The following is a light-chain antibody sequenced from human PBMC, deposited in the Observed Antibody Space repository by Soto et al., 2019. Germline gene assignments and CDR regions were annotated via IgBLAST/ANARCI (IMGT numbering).Light chain of an antibody. J-gene: IGLJ2*01. CDR1: XXDVGGYNY. V-gene: IGLV2-14*01. CDR3: SSYISSSTFVV. Sequence: GKSITISCTETXXDVGGYNYVSWNQQHPGKAPKVIITEVSNRPSGVSNRFSGSKSGNTASLTISGLQAEDEADYYCSSYISSSTFVVFGGGTKLTVL. CDR2: EVS.